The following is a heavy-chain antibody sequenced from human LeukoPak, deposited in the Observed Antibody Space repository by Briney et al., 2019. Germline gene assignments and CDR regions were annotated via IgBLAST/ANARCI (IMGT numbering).Heavy chain of an antibody. CDR3: ARQSLRNTAMVCGY. Sequence: SETLSLTCTVSGGSISSYYWSWIRQPPGKGLEWIGYIYYSGSTNYNPSLKSRVTISVDTSKNQFSLKLSSVTAADTAVYYCARQSLRNTAMVCGYWGQGTLVTVSS. J-gene: IGHJ4*02. V-gene: IGHV4-59*08. CDR2: IYYSGST. D-gene: IGHD5-18*01. CDR1: GGSISSYY.